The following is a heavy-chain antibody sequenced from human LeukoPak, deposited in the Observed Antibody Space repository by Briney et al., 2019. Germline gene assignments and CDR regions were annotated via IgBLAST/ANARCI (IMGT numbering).Heavy chain of an antibody. J-gene: IGHJ3*02. CDR1: GFTFSSYG. CDR2: IRYDGSNK. Sequence: GGSLRLSCAASGFTFSSYGMHWVRQAPGKGLEWVAFIRYDGSNKYYADSVKGRFTISRDDSKNTLYLQMNSLRAEDTAVYYCAKDTSGYYDFWSGPPNDAFDIWGQGTMVTASS. CDR3: AKDTSGYYDFWSGPPNDAFDI. D-gene: IGHD3-3*01. V-gene: IGHV3-30*02.